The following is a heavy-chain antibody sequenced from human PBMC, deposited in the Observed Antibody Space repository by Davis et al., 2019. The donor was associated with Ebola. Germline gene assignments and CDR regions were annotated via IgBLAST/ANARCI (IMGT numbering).Heavy chain of an antibody. J-gene: IGHJ3*02. CDR3: TTPGGQDSGYDVFDI. CDR2: IGVGNDIA. Sequence: AASVKVSCKTSGFTFSKAAIQWVRQARGQHPEWIGWIGVGNDIADYAQKFQERVTISRDMSTSTVYMDLSSLRSEDTALYYCTTPGGQDSGYDVFDIWGQGTMVTVSS. CDR1: GFTFSKAA. D-gene: IGHD5-12*01. V-gene: IGHV1-58*02.